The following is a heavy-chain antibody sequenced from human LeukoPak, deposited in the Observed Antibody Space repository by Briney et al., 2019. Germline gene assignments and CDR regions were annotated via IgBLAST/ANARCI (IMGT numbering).Heavy chain of an antibody. CDR3: RYFLPHFDY. D-gene: IGHD2/OR15-2a*01. Sequence: GGSLRLSCAASGFTFSNYAMNWVRQAPGKGLEWVSAISGSGGDTYYADSVKGRFTISRDNPKNTLYPQMNSLRAEDTAVYYCRYFLPHFDYWGQGTLVTVSS. V-gene: IGHV3-23*01. J-gene: IGHJ4*02. CDR1: GFTFSNYA. CDR2: ISGSGGDT.